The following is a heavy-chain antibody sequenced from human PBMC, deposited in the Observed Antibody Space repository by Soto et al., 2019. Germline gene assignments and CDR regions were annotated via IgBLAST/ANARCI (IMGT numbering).Heavy chain of an antibody. D-gene: IGHD6-6*01. Sequence: QVQLVESGGGVVQPGRSLRLSCAASGFTFSSYGMHWVRQAPGKGLEWVAVISYDGSNKYYADSVKGRFTTSRDNSKNTLYLQMNSLRAEDTAVYYCAKDHSSSSGHYWGQGTLVTVSS. CDR2: ISYDGSNK. V-gene: IGHV3-30*18. J-gene: IGHJ4*02. CDR3: AKDHSSSSGHY. CDR1: GFTFSSYG.